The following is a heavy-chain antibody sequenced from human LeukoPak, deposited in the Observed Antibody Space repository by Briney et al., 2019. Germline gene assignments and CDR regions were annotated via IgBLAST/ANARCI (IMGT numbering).Heavy chain of an antibody. J-gene: IGHJ4*02. V-gene: IGHV3-53*01. Sequence: GGSLRLSCAASGFIASSTSMSWVRQAPGKGLEWVSLLYGGGSTYYADSVKGRFTISRDNSKNTLYLQMNSLRAEDTAVYYCARGGSYASFGFDYWGQGTLVTVSS. CDR1: GFIASSTS. D-gene: IGHD1-26*01. CDR2: LYGGGST. CDR3: ARGGSYASFGFDY.